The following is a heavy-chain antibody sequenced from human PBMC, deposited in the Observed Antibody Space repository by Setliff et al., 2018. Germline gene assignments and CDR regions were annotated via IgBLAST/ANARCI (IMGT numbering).Heavy chain of an antibody. J-gene: IGHJ3*02. D-gene: IGHD3-22*01. CDR2: INPSSGRT. Sequence: ASVKVSCKASGYTFTSHYMHCVRQAPRLGPEWMGTINPSSGRTSYAQKFKGRVTMTRDTSTSTVYMDMSSLRSEDTAVYYCARDVCPYHYEGAFDIWGQGTMVTVSS. CDR1: GYTFTSHY. V-gene: IGHV1-46*01. CDR3: ARDVCPYHYEGAFDI.